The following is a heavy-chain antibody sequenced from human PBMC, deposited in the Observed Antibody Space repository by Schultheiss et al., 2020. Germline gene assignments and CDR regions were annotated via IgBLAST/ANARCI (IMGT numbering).Heavy chain of an antibody. D-gene: IGHD2-8*01. Sequence: GGSLRLSCAASGFTFSSYAMHWVRQAPGKGLEWVSAMSGSGDMTYYADSVKGRFTISRDNSKNTLFLQMNSLRAEDTAVYYCARGANIMKADFDIWGHGTMVTVSS. J-gene: IGHJ3*02. CDR2: MSGSGDMT. CDR1: GFTFSSYA. CDR3: ARGANIMKADFDI. V-gene: IGHV3-23*01.